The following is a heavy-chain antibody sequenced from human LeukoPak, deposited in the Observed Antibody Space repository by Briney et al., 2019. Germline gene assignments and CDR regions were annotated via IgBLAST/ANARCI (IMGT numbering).Heavy chain of an antibody. Sequence: ASVKVSCKASGYTFSTYYIHWVRQAPGQGLEWMGWINPNSGGTNYAQKFQGRVTMTSDTSISTAYMEVSRLRSDDTAVYYCAKDSRSYYDILTGYSQDQWGQGTLVTVSS. J-gene: IGHJ4*02. CDR2: INPNSGGT. V-gene: IGHV1-2*02. CDR1: GYTFSTYY. D-gene: IGHD3-9*01. CDR3: AKDSRSYYDILTGYSQDQ.